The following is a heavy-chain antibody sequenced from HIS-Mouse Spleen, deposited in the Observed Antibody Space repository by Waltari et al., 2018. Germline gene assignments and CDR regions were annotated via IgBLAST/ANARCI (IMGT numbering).Heavy chain of an antibody. D-gene: IGHD2-8*01. V-gene: IGHV4-38-2*02. CDR3: ARDSWAYAIEYFQH. J-gene: IGHJ1*01. CDR1: GYSISSGYY. CDR2: IYHSGST. Sequence: QVQLQESGRGLVEPSEPMTLTCTVSGYSISSGYYWGWIRPRPGKGLQWIGRIYHSGSTYYNPSLKSRVTISVDTSKNQFSLKLSSVTAADTAVYYCARDSWAYAIEYFQHWGQGTLVTVSS.